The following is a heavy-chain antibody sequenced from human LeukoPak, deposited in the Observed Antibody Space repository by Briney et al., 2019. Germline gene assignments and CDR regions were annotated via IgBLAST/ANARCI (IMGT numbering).Heavy chain of an antibody. D-gene: IGHD5-24*01. V-gene: IGHV1-2*02. Sequence: ASVKVSCKTSGYTFTGNYIHWVRQAPGQELEWMGWINPNSGGTNYAQKFQGRVTMTRDTSISTAYMELASLTSDDTAVYYCARGTEVATTKGAPRLTYWGQGTLVTVSS. J-gene: IGHJ4*02. CDR3: ARGTEVATTKGAPRLTY. CDR1: GYTFTGNY. CDR2: INPNSGGT.